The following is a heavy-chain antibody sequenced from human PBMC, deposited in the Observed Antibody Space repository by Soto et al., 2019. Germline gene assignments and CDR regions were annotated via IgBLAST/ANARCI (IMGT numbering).Heavy chain of an antibody. CDR1: GFTFSSYA. J-gene: IGHJ4*02. CDR3: AARYDYVWGSYLRFKGPDY. V-gene: IGHV3-23*01. Sequence: PGGSLRLSCAASGFTFSSYAMSWVRQAPGKGLEWVSAISGSGGSTYYADSVKGRFTISRDNSKNTLYLQMNSLRAEDTAVYYCAARYDYVWGSYLRFKGPDYWGQGTLVTVSS. D-gene: IGHD3-16*02. CDR2: ISGSGGST.